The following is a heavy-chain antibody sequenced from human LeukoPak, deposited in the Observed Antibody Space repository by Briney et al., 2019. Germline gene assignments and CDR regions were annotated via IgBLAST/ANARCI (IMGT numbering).Heavy chain of an antibody. J-gene: IGHJ6*02. D-gene: IGHD2-15*01. CDR3: ARESGYCSGGSCYYYGMDV. V-gene: IGHV3-7*01. Sequence: GGSLRLSCAASGFTFSSYWMSWVRQAPGKGLEWVANIKQDGSEEYYVDSVKGRFTISRDNAKNSLYLQMNSLRAEDTAVCYCARESGYCSGGSCYYYGMDVWGQGTTVTVSS. CDR2: IKQDGSEE. CDR1: GFTFSSYW.